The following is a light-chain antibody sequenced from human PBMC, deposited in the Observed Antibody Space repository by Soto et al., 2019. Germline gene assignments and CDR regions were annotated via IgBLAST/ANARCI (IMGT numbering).Light chain of an antibody. Sequence: QSVLTQPPSASGTPGQRVTISCSGSSSNVGSTYVYWYQQLPGTAPKLLIYRNNQRPSGVPERFSGSNSGTSASLASGGLRSEDEADYYCAAWEDSLSSVVFGGGTKLTVL. J-gene: IGLJ2*01. CDR1: SSNVGSTY. V-gene: IGLV1-47*01. CDR3: AAWEDSLSSVV. CDR2: RNN.